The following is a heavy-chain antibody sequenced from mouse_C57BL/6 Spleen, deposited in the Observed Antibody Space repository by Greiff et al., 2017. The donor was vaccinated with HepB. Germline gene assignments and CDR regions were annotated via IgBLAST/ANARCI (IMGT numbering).Heavy chain of an antibody. Sequence: EVKLQESVAELMRPGASVKLSCTASGFNIKNTYMHWVKQRPEQGLEWIGRIDPANGNTKYAPKFQGKATITADTSSNTAYLQLRSLTSEDTAIYYCARHYCGSSCDWYFDVWGTGTTVTVSS. CDR1: GFNIKNTY. CDR3: ARHYCGSSCDWYFDV. J-gene: IGHJ1*03. CDR2: IDPANGNT. V-gene: IGHV14-3*01. D-gene: IGHD1-1*01.